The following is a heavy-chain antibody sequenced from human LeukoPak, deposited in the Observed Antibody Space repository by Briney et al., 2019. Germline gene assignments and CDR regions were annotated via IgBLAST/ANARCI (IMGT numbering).Heavy chain of an antibody. J-gene: IGHJ4*02. CDR1: GFTFTNAW. D-gene: IGHD3-10*01. CDR2: IKSKGDGETT. CDR3: TTDLGLTMIRGVIVS. V-gene: IGHV3-15*01. Sequence: GGSLRLSCAASGFTFTNAWMSWVRQAPGKGLEWVGRIKSKGDGETTDYGAPVKGRFIMSRDDSKATLYLQMNILQTEDTAVYYCTTDLGLTMIRGVIVSWGQGTLVTVSS.